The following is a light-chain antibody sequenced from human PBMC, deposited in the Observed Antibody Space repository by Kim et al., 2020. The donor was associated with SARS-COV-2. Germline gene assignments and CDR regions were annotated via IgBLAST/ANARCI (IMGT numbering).Light chain of an antibody. Sequence: LSVSPGERVTLSCRASQGMGVNLAWYQQKRGQALRLLIYGASNRVTGIPARFTGIGSGTEFTLTISSLQSEDFAVYYCQQYHNWYSFGQGTKLEI. J-gene: IGKJ2*03. CDR3: QQYHNWYS. CDR2: GAS. V-gene: IGKV3-15*01. CDR1: QGMGVN.